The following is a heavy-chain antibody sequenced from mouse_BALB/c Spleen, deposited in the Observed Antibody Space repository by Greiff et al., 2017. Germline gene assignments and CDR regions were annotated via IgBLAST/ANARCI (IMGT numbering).Heavy chain of an antibody. CDR1: GFTFSSFG. CDR3: ARDDYDGYAMDY. D-gene: IGHD2-4*01. Sequence: EVKLQESGGGLVQPGGSRKLSCAASGFTFSSFGMHWVRQAPEKGLEWVAYISSGSSTIYYADTVKGRFTISRDNPKNTLFLQMTSLRSEDTAMYYCARDDYDGYAMDYWGQGTSVTVSS. CDR2: ISSGSSTI. V-gene: IGHV5-17*02. J-gene: IGHJ4*01.